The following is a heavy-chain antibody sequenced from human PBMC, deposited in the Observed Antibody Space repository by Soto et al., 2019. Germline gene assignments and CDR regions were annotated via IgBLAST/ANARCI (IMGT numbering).Heavy chain of an antibody. Sequence: PGGSLRLSCAVSGFTFSAYWMHWVRQTPGKGLVWVSRINPDGTKTNYADSVEGRFTISRDNAKSTLYLQMNSLRAEDTAVYFCVRGKFGLRLGDDRGYYFDNWGQGTLVTVSS. V-gene: IGHV3-74*01. CDR1: GFTFSAYW. D-gene: IGHD3-16*01. CDR2: INPDGTKT. J-gene: IGHJ4*02. CDR3: VRGKFGLRLGDDRGYYFDN.